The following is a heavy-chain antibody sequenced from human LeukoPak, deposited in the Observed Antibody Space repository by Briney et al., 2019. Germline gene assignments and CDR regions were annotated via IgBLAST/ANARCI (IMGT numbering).Heavy chain of an antibody. CDR3: ARGEQQLDYFDY. J-gene: IGHJ4*02. CDR2: IYTSGST. CDR1: GGSISSYY. D-gene: IGHD6-13*01. V-gene: IGHV4-4*07. Sequence: SETLFLTCTVSGGSISSYYWSWIRQPAGKGLEWIGRIYTSGSTNYNPSLKSRVTMSVDTSKNQFSLKLSSVTAADTAVYYCARGEQQLDYFDYWGQGTLVTVSS.